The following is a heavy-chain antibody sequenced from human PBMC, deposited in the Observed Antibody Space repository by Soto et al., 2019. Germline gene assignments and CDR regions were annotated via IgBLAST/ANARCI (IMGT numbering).Heavy chain of an antibody. Sequence: EVQLVESGGGLVKPGGSLRLSCAASGFTFSSYSMNWVRQAPGKGLEWVSSISSSSSYIYYEDSVKGRCTISRYNAKNSLYLQMNSLRAEDTAVYYCARGGYCSGGSCYSEYYYYYMDVWGKGTTVTVSS. D-gene: IGHD2-15*01. V-gene: IGHV3-21*01. CDR3: ARGGYCSGGSCYSEYYYYYMDV. J-gene: IGHJ6*03. CDR2: ISSSSSYI. CDR1: GFTFSSYS.